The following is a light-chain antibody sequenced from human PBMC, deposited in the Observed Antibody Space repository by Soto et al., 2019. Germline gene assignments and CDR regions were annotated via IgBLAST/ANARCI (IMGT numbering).Light chain of an antibody. V-gene: IGKV3-15*01. Sequence: EIVMTHSPATLSVCEGERATLSCRASQSVSSNLAWYQQKPGQAPRLLIYGASTRATGVPARFSGSGSGTEFTLTISGLQSEDFAVYYCQQYNDWPRTFGQGTKVDIK. CDR1: QSVSSN. CDR2: GAS. CDR3: QQYNDWPRT. J-gene: IGKJ1*01.